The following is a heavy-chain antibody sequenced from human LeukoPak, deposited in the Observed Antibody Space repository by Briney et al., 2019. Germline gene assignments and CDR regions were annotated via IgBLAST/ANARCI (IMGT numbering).Heavy chain of an antibody. CDR1: GGSFSGYY. V-gene: IGHV4-34*01. CDR3: ARVRVHGYCSSTSCYSILLNWNYEGWFDP. Sequence: SETLSLTCAVYGGSFSGYYWSWIRQPPGKGREWIGEINHSGSTNYNPSLKSRVTISVDTSKNQFSLKLSSVTAADTAVYYCARVRVHGYCSSTSCYSILLNWNYEGWFDPWGQGTLVTVSS. D-gene: IGHD2-2*03. CDR2: INHSGST. J-gene: IGHJ5*02.